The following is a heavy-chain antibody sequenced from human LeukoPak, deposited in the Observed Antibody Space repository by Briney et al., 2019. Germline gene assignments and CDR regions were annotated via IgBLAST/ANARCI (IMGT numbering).Heavy chain of an antibody. V-gene: IGHV3-53*01. Sequence: PGGSLRLSCAASGFTVSSNYMSWVRQAPGKGLEWVSVIYSGGNTYYADSVKGRFTISRDNSKNMLYLQMNSLRAEDTAVYYCAREGPYYFDYWGQGTLVTVSS. CDR2: IYSGGNT. CDR3: AREGPYYFDY. CDR1: GFTVSSNY. J-gene: IGHJ4*02.